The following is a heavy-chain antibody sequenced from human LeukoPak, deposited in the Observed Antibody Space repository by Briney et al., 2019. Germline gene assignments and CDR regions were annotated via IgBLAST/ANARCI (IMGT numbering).Heavy chain of an antibody. D-gene: IGHD2-8*02. CDR3: ARDLTGNVFDY. Sequence: GGSLRLSCAASGFTFSSYAMSWVRQAPGKGLEWVSAISSSGGSSYYAGSVKGRFTISRDNSKNTLYLQMNSLRAEDTAVYYCARDLTGNVFDYWGQGTLVTVSS. CDR2: ISSSGGSS. V-gene: IGHV3-23*01. J-gene: IGHJ4*02. CDR1: GFTFSSYA.